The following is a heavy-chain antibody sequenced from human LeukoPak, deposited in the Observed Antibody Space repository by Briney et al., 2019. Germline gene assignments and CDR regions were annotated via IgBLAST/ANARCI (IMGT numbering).Heavy chain of an antibody. CDR3: AREARPLYYYYYMDV. D-gene: IGHD6-6*01. CDR1: GFTFSSYA. V-gene: IGHV3-20*04. J-gene: IGHJ6*03. CDR2: INWNGGST. Sequence: GRSLRLSCAASGFTFSSYAMHWVRQAPGKGLEWVSGINWNGGSTGYADSVKGRFTISRDNAKNSLYLQMNSLRAEDTALYYCAREARPLYYYYYMDVWGKGTTVTVSS.